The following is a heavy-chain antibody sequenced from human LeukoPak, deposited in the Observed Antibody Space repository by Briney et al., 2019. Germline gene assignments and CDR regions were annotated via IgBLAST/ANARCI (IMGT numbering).Heavy chain of an antibody. Sequence: GGSLRLSRTASGFTFSSYSMNWVRQAPGKGLEWISYISSSSTIYYADSVKGRFTISRDNAKNSLYLQMNSLRAEDTAVYYCASGITGTTSAFDYWGQGTLVTVSS. CDR3: ASGITGTTSAFDY. D-gene: IGHD1-14*01. J-gene: IGHJ4*02. V-gene: IGHV3-48*01. CDR2: ISSSSTI. CDR1: GFTFSSYS.